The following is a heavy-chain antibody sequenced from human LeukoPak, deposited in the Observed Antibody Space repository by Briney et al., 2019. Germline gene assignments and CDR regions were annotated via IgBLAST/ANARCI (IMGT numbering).Heavy chain of an antibody. CDR2: IDFSGQTI. CDR1: GFTFSSYE. J-gene: IGHJ4*02. CDR3: ARDEHQYYSESSGRFDY. V-gene: IGHV3-48*03. D-gene: IGHD3-22*01. Sequence: GGSLRLSCAVSGFTFSSYEMDWVRQAPGKGLEWVSYIDFSGQTIHYADSVKGRFTISRDNAKNSLYLQMNSLRVEDTAVYYCARDEHQYYSESSGRFDYWGQGTLVTVSS.